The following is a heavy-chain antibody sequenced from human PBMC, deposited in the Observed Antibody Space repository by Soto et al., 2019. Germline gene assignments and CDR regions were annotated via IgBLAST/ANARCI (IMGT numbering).Heavy chain of an antibody. D-gene: IGHD3-16*01. CDR1: GYTFTSYD. V-gene: IGHV1-8*01. CDR3: ARERGGGYFDY. CDR2: MNPNSDNT. J-gene: IGHJ4*02. Sequence: QVQLVQSGAEVKKPGASVKVSCKASGYTFTSYDINWVRQATGQGLEWMGWMNPNSDNTGYAQKYQGRLTMTRKTPISTAYRELSSLRAEETAVFYWARERGGGYFDYWGQGILVTVSS.